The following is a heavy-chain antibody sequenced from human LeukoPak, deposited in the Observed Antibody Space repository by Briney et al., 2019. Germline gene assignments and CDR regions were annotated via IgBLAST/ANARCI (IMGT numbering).Heavy chain of an antibody. CDR3: ARVSSSWYQDWYFDL. D-gene: IGHD6-13*01. V-gene: IGHV1-46*01. J-gene: IGHJ2*01. Sequence: GASMKVSCKASGYTFTSYYMHWVRQAPGQGLEWMGIINPSGGSTSYAQKFQGRVTMTRDMSTSTVYMELSSLRSEDTAVYYCARVSSSWYQDWYFDLWGRGTLVTVSS. CDR2: INPSGGST. CDR1: GYTFTSYY.